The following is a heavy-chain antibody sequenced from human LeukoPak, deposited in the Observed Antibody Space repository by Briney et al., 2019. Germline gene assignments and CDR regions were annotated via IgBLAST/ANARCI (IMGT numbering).Heavy chain of an antibody. CDR3: AKEGSQYSRTPPYFDY. CDR2: ISGSGGST. V-gene: IGHV3-23*01. J-gene: IGHJ4*02. D-gene: IGHD6-6*01. CDR1: GFTFSSYA. Sequence: GGSLRLSCAASGFTFSSYAMSWVRQAPGKGLEWVSAISGSGGSTYYADSVKGRFTISRDNSKNTLYLQMNSLRAEDTAVYYCAKEGSQYSRTPPYFDYWGQGTLVTVSS.